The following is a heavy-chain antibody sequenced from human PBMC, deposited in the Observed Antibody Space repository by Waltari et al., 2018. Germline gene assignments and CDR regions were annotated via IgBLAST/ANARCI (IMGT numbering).Heavy chain of an antibody. D-gene: IGHD6-6*01. V-gene: IGHV3-30-3*01. J-gene: IGHJ6*02. CDR1: GFTFSSYA. CDR3: ARDSDPNSSSSYGMDV. CDR2: IAYDGSNK. Sequence: QVQLVESGGGVVQPGRSLSPPCAASGFTFSSYAMPRGRQAPGKGLEWVAVIAYDGSNKYYADSVKGRFTISRDNSKNTLYLQMNSLRAEDTAVYYCARDSDPNSSSSYGMDVWGQGTTVTVSS.